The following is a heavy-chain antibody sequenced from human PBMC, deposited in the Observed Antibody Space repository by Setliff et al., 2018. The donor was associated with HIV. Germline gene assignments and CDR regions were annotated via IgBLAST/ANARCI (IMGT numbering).Heavy chain of an antibody. D-gene: IGHD2-2*01. CDR1: GFTFGDYA. V-gene: IGHV3-49*04. CDR3: TAMGVEVVSYYHGMDV. CDR2: IRSKAYGGTT. Sequence: GGSLRLSCTASGFTFGDYAMSWVRQAPGKGLEWVGFIRSKAYGGTTEYVASVKDRFTISRDDSKSLAYLQMNSLKTEDTAVYYCTAMGVEVVSYYHGMDVWGQGTTVTSP. J-gene: IGHJ6*02.